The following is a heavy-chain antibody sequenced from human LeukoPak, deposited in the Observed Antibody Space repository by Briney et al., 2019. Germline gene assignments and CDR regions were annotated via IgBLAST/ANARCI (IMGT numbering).Heavy chain of an antibody. CDR3: AREIRRRGPNGRLDY. CDR1: GFTFSSYW. D-gene: IGHD2-8*01. CDR2: IKKDGSEK. V-gene: IGHV3-7*03. J-gene: IGHJ4*02. Sequence: GGSLRLSCAASGFTFSSYWMSWVRQAPGKGLEWVANIKKDGSEKYDVYAVKGRFTISRDNAKNSLYLQMNSLRAEDTAVYYCAREIRRRGPNGRLDYWGQGTLVTVSS.